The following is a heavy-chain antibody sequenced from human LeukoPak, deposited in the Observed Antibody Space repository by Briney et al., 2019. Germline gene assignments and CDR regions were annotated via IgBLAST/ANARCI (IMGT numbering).Heavy chain of an antibody. V-gene: IGHV3-66*01. J-gene: IGHJ4*02. D-gene: IGHD3-10*01. CDR2: IYSGGST. CDR1: GFTVSSNY. CDR3: ARGAWFGDYYFDY. Sequence: PGGSLRLSCAASGFTVSSNYMSWVRQAPGKGLEWVSVIYSGGSTYYADSVKGRFTISRDNSKNTLYLQMNSLRAEDTAVYYCARGAWFGDYYFDYWGQGTLVTVSS.